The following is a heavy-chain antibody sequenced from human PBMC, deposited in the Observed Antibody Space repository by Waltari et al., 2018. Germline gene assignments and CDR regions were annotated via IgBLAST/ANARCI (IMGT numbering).Heavy chain of an antibody. V-gene: IGHV4-34*02. CDR2: TTDSERT. Sequence: QVQPPQWGAGLLKPSETLSLTRTVYGGSFRGYYWSWIRQPPGKGLEWIGKTTDSERTKYNPSLKSRISISVDTSKNQFSLTVFSVTAADAAVYYCARGDGTGKYGYWGQGTRVTVSS. D-gene: IGHD1-1*01. CDR1: GGSFRGYY. J-gene: IGHJ4*02. CDR3: ARGDGTGKYGY.